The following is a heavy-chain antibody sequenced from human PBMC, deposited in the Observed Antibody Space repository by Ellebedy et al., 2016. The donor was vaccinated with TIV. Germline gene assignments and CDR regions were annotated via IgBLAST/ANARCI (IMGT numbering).Heavy chain of an antibody. CDR1: GGSISSSSYY. CDR3: ARGISRGYYYYMDV. V-gene: IGHV4-39*07. CDR2: IYYSGST. J-gene: IGHJ6*03. Sequence: SETLSLXXTVSGGSISSSSYYWGWIRQPPGKGLEWIGSIYYSGSTYYNPSLKSRVTISVDTSKNQFSLKLSSVTAADTAVYYCARGISRGYYYYMDVWGKGTALTVSS.